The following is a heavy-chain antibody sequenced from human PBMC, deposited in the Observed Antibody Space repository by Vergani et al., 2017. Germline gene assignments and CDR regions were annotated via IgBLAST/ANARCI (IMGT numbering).Heavy chain of an antibody. CDR2: IYYSGST. CDR3: ARASFSLEPPYYYYYYMDV. V-gene: IGHV4-61*01. CDR1: GGSISSSSYY. D-gene: IGHD1-1*01. J-gene: IGHJ6*03. Sequence: QLQLQESGPGLVKPSETLSLTCSVSGGSISSSSYYWSWIRQPPGKGLEWIGYIYYSGSTNYHPSLKSRVTISVDTSKNQFSLKLSSVTAADTAVYYCARASFSLEPPYYYYYYMDVWGKGTTVTVSS.